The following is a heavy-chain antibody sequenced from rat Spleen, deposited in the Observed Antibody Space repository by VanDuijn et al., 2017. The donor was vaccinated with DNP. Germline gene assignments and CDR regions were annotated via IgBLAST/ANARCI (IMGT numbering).Heavy chain of an antibody. CDR1: EFSLTSNG. V-gene: IGHV2-72*01. CDR3: VRHSRYTGDVGALDD. CDR2: IWTSGRT. J-gene: IGHJ4*01. D-gene: IGHD1-1*01. Sequence: QVRLEESGPGLVQRSETLSLSCTVAEFSLTSNGVAGVRQSPGKGLMLLGTIWTSGRTNYNSAVQSRLSLSRDTSKSQVLLKMNSLQPEDTGTYYCVRHSRYTGDVGALDDWGRGTSVTVSS.